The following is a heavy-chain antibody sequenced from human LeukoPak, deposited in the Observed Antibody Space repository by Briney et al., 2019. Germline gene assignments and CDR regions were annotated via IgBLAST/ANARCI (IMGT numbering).Heavy chain of an antibody. V-gene: IGHV1-2*02. CDR1: GYTFTVYY. Sequence: GASVTVSFTSSGYTFTVYYMHWVRQAPGQGLEWMGWINPNSGGTNYAQKFQGRVTMTRDTSISTAYMELSRLRSDDTAVYYCAREGHSGSSIDYWGQGTLVTVSS. CDR2: INPNSGGT. CDR3: AREGHSGSSIDY. J-gene: IGHJ4*02. D-gene: IGHD1-26*01.